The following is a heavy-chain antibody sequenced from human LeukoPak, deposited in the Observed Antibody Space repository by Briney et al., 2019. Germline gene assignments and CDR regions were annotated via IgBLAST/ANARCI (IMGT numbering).Heavy chain of an antibody. Sequence: ASVKVFCKASGYTFTGYFMHWVRQAPGQGLEWMERLNPDSGGTKYAQKFQGRVTMTRDTSISTAYMELGRLTSDDTAVYYCARFEDRGLVPAAFYWGQGTLVTVSS. V-gene: IGHV1-2*02. CDR1: GYTFTGYF. CDR2: LNPDSGGT. J-gene: IGHJ4*02. D-gene: IGHD2-2*01. CDR3: ARFEDRGLVPAAFY.